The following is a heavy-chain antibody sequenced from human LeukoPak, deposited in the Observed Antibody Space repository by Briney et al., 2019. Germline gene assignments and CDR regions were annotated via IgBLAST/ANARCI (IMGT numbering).Heavy chain of an antibody. CDR1: GGTFSSYA. V-gene: IGHV1-69*13. D-gene: IGHD6-13*01. Sequence: PVASVKVSCKASGGTFSSYAISWVRQAPGQGLEWMGGIIPIFGTTNYGQKFQGRVTITADESTSTAYMELSSLRSEDTAVYYCARVSGSSWFSDAMDVWGQGTTVTVSS. J-gene: IGHJ6*02. CDR3: ARVSGSSWFSDAMDV. CDR2: IIPIFGTT.